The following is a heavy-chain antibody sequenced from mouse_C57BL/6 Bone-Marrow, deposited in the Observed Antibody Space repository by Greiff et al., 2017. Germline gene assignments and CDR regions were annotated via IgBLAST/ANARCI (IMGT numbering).Heavy chain of an antibody. V-gene: IGHV5-6*02. CDR1: GFTFSSYG. CDR3: ARRDYYSRAYCDY. J-gene: IGHJ2*01. D-gene: IGHD1-1*01. Sequence: EVKLVESGGDLVQPGGSLKLSCAASGFTFSSYGMSWVRQTPDKRLEWVATISSGGSYTYYPDSVKGRFTISSDNAKNTMYLQMSSLKSEDTAMYSCARRDYYSRAYCDYWGQGTTLTVSS. CDR2: ISSGGSYT.